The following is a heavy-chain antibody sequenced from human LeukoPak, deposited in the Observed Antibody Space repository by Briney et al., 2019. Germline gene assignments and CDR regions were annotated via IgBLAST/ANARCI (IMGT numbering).Heavy chain of an antibody. CDR1: GDSVTSGGFY. D-gene: IGHD3-10*01. J-gene: IGHJ5*02. CDR3: ARHSGSGSLSRPFDP. Sequence: SETLCLTCTVSGDSVTSGGFYWAWLGQPPGKGLEWIATVYYTGSTYYNPSLKSRVTISIDTSKNHFSLKLRSVVAPDTAVYYCARHSGSGSLSRPFDPWGQGTLVTVSS. CDR2: VYYTGST. V-gene: IGHV4-39*02.